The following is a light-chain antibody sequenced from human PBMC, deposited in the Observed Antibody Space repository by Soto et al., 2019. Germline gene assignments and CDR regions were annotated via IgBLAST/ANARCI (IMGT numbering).Light chain of an antibody. CDR3: ATWDDSLRGHV. Sequence: QPVLAQTPSASATPGQRVTISCSGSGSNIGSHNVDWYQHLPGTAPKLLIRKNDQRPSGVPDRFSGSKSGASASLAISGLRSEDEADYYCATWDDSLRGHVFGTGTKVTVL. CDR1: GSNIGSHN. V-gene: IGLV1-47*01. J-gene: IGLJ1*01. CDR2: KND.